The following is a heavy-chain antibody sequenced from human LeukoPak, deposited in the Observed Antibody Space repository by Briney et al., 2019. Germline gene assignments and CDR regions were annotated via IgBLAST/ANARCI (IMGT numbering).Heavy chain of an antibody. CDR2: IYSGGST. J-gene: IGHJ4*02. D-gene: IGHD3-16*02. Sequence: PGGSLRLSCAASGFTVSSNYMSWVRQAPGKGLEWVSVIYSGGSTYYADSVKGRFTISRHNSKNTLYLQMTSLRAEDTAVYYCARDGGGELSSPFDYWGQGTLVTVSS. CDR3: ARDGGGELSSPFDY. V-gene: IGHV3-53*01. CDR1: GFTVSSNY.